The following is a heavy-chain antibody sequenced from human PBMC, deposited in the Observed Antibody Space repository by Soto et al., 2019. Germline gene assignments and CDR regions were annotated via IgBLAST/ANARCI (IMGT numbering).Heavy chain of an antibody. V-gene: IGHV3-9*01. CDR1: GFTFDDYA. J-gene: IGHJ6*02. Sequence: GGSLRLSCAASGFTFDDYAMHWVRQAPGKGLEWVSGISWNSGSIGYADSVKGRFTISRDNAKNSLYLQMNSLRAEETALYYSAKDSSSSPIYYGMDVWGQGTKVTVSS. CDR2: ISWNSGSI. D-gene: IGHD6-6*01. CDR3: AKDSSSSPIYYGMDV.